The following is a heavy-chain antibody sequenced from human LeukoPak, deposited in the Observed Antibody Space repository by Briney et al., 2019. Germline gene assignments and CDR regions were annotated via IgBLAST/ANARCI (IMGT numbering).Heavy chain of an antibody. CDR3: AKDGYCSGGSCYSFAFDI. CDR2: ISGSGGST. J-gene: IGHJ3*02. Sequence: PGGSLRLSCAASGFTFSSYAMSLVRQAPGKGLEWVSAISGSGGSTYYADSVKGRFTISRDNSKNTLYLQMNSLRAEDTAVYYCAKDGYCSGGSCYSFAFDIWGQGTMVTVSS. D-gene: IGHD2-15*01. V-gene: IGHV3-23*01. CDR1: GFTFSSYA.